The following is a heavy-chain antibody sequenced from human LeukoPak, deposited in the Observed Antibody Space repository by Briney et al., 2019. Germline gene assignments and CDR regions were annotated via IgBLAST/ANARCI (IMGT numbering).Heavy chain of an antibody. CDR3: ARADTTSSPNNWFDP. CDR1: GFTFSSYA. J-gene: IGHJ5*02. D-gene: IGHD5-18*01. CDR2: IFYSGST. Sequence: LRLSCAASGFTFSSYAMSWVRQPPGKGLEWIGYIFYSGSTYFFNPSLKSRVTMSVDTSKNQFSLKLSSVTVADTAVYYCARADTTSSPNNWFDPWGQGTLVTVSS. V-gene: IGHV4-30-4*08.